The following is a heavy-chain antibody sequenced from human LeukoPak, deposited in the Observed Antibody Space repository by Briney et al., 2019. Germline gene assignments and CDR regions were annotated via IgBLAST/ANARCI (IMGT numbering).Heavy chain of an antibody. Sequence: SETLSLTCTVSDGSISDSYWSWIRQSPGKGLEWIGYIFYTGFTHYNPSLESRVTISVDTSKKQFSLRLNSVTAADTAVYYCARDAYGGNSWGWFDPWGQGTLVTVSS. CDR2: IFYTGFT. D-gene: IGHD4-23*01. V-gene: IGHV4-59*01. CDR1: DGSISDSY. CDR3: ARDAYGGNSWGWFDP. J-gene: IGHJ5*02.